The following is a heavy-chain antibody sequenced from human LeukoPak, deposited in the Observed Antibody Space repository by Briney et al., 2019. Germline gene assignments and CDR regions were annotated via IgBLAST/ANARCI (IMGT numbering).Heavy chain of an antibody. V-gene: IGHV4-34*01. J-gene: IGHJ4*02. CDR2: INHWGRI. CDR3: ARVHGNYASPLDF. Sequence: PADPLSLTCSLWGGPFSIYHWRCIPQPRGKAGEGIGEINHWGRINHNPSLKSRVTISVDTSKNQYSLKLNSVTAADTAVYYCARVHGNYASPLDFWGQGTLVTVSS. CDR1: GGPFSIYH. D-gene: IGHD3-16*01.